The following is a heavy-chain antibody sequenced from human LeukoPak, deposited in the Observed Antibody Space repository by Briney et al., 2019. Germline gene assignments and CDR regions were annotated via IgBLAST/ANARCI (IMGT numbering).Heavy chain of an antibody. J-gene: IGHJ4*02. D-gene: IGHD5-24*01. CDR3: VPEGRGSEY. Sequence: ASVKVSCKASGYTFTSYYLHWVRQAPGQGLEWMGWISPNSGDTNYAQKFQGRVTMTRDMSISTAYMELSRLTSDDTAVYYCVPEGRGSEYWGQGTLVTVSS. CDR1: GYTFTSYY. V-gene: IGHV1-2*02. CDR2: ISPNSGDT.